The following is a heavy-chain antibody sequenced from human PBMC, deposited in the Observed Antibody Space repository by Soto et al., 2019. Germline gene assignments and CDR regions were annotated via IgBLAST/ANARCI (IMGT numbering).Heavy chain of an antibody. Sequence: ASVKVSCKASGYTFSSYGISWVRQAPGQGLEWMGWISAYNGNTNYAQKLQGRVTMTTDTSTSTAYMELRSLRSDDTALYYCAKDLAWASVTYYALAFDYWGQGTLVTVSS. CDR1: GYTFSSYG. D-gene: IGHD3-10*01. CDR3: AKDLAWASVTYYALAFDY. CDR2: ISAYNGNT. V-gene: IGHV1-18*01. J-gene: IGHJ4*02.